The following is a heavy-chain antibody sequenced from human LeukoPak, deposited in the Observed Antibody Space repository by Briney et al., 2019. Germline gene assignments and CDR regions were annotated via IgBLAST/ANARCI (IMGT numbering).Heavy chain of an antibody. Sequence: SETLSLTCTVSGGSISSSGYYWGWIRQPPGKGLEWIGSIYYSGSTYYNPSLKSRVTISVDTSKNQFSLKLSSVTAADTAVYYCATGYDILTGPTNWFDPWGQGTLVTVSS. CDR2: IYYSGST. J-gene: IGHJ5*02. CDR3: ATGYDILTGPTNWFDP. CDR1: GGSISSSGYY. D-gene: IGHD3-9*01. V-gene: IGHV4-39*01.